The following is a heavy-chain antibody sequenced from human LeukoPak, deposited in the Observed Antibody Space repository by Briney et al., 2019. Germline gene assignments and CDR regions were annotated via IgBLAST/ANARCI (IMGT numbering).Heavy chain of an antibody. J-gene: IGHJ4*02. V-gene: IGHV1-2*02. CDR2: INPNSGGT. CDR3: ARVNYYGSGSYYDDC. D-gene: IGHD3-10*01. CDR1: GYTFTGYY. Sequence: ASVKVSCKASGYTFTGYYMHWVRQAPGQGLEWMGWINPNSGGTNYAQKFQGRVTMTRDTSISTAYMELSRLRSDDTAVYYCARVNYYGSGSYYDDCWGQGTLVTVSS.